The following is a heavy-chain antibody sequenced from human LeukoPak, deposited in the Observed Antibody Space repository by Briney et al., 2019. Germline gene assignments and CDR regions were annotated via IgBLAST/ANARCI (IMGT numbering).Heavy chain of an antibody. CDR1: GGSFRDYY. CDR3: ARVRLWFGEYYFDY. J-gene: IGHJ4*02. CDR2: INHSGST. V-gene: IGHV4-34*01. D-gene: IGHD3-10*01. Sequence: SETLSLTCAVYGGSFRDYYWSWIRQPPGKGLEWIGEINHSGSTNYNPSLKSRVTISVDTSKNQFSLKLSSVTAADTAVYYCARVRLWFGEYYFDYWGQGTLVTVSS.